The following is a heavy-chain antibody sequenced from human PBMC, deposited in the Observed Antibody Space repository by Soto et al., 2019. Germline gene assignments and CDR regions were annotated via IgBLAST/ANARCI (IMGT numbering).Heavy chain of an antibody. D-gene: IGHD5-12*01. CDR2: IIPIFGTA. J-gene: IGHJ4*02. CDR1: GGTFSSYA. CDR3: ARDRENSGYEYFDY. Sequence: ASVKVSCKASGGTFSSYAISWVRQAPGQGLEWMGGIIPIFGTANYAQKFQGRVTITADESTSTAYMELSSLRSEDTAVYYCARDRENSGYEYFDYWGQGTLVTVSS. V-gene: IGHV1-69*13.